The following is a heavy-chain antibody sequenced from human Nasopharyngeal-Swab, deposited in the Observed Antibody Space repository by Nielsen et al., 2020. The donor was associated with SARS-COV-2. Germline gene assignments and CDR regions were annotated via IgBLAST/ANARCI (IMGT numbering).Heavy chain of an antibody. CDR3: ARRGIAVAGVD. CDR2: INHRGST. Sequence: WIRQPPGKGLEWIGEINHRGSTNYNPSLKSRVTISVDTSKNQFSLKLSSVTAADTAVYYCARRGIAVAGVDWGQGTLVTVSS. D-gene: IGHD6-19*01. J-gene: IGHJ4*02. V-gene: IGHV4-34*01.